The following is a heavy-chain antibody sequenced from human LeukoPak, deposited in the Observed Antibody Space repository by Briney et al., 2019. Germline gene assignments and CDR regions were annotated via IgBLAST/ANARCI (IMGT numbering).Heavy chain of an antibody. Sequence: KPGGSLRLSCATSGFTFSSYSMNWVRQAPGKGLEWVSSISSSSSYIYYADSVKGRFTISRDNAKNSLYLQMNSLRAEDTAVYYCARSRDFWSGYPNWFDPWGQGTLVTVSS. D-gene: IGHD3-3*01. CDR2: ISSSSSYI. J-gene: IGHJ5*02. CDR1: GFTFSSYS. V-gene: IGHV3-21*01. CDR3: ARSRDFWSGYPNWFDP.